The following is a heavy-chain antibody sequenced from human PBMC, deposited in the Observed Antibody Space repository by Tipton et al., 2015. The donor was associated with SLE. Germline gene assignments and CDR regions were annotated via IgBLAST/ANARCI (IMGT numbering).Heavy chain of an antibody. D-gene: IGHD1-26*01. CDR2: IYYSGST. CDR3: ARDSRSGSFNPEGWFDP. V-gene: IGHV4-31*03. Sequence: TLSLTCTVSGGSISSGGYYWSWIRQHPGKGLEWIGYIYYSGSTYYNPSLKSRVTISVDTSKNQFSLKLSSVTAADTAVYYCARDSRSGSFNPEGWFDPWGQGTLVTVSS. J-gene: IGHJ5*02. CDR1: GGSISSGGYY.